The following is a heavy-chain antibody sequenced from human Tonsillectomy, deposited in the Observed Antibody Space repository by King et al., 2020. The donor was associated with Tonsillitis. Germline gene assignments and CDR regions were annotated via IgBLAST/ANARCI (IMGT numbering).Heavy chain of an antibody. CDR3: AGRSNDFWSGSQSPPSEGTYFYMDV. D-gene: IGHD3-3*01. J-gene: IGHJ6*03. Sequence: VQLVESGAEVKKPGESLRISCKGSGYSFSSYWISWVRQMPGKGLEWMGNIDPSDSYTNYSPSFQGHVTISADKSISTAYLQWSSLKASDTAMYYCAGRSNDFWSGSQSPPSEGTYFYMDVWGKGTTVTVSS. V-gene: IGHV5-10-1*03. CDR1: GYSFSSYW. CDR2: IDPSDSYT.